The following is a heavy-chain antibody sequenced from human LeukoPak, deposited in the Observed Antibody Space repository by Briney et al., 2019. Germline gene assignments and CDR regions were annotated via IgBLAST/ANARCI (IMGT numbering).Heavy chain of an antibody. Sequence: GGSLRLSCAASGFTFSSFGMHWVGQAPGKGREGGAVIWYDGSNKYYADSVKGRFTISRDNSKNTLYLQMNSLRAEDTAVYYCARDQYSSYLYYFDYWGQGTLVTVSS. CDR1: GFTFSSFG. J-gene: IGHJ4*02. D-gene: IGHD3-22*01. CDR2: IWYDGSNK. V-gene: IGHV3-33*01. CDR3: ARDQYSSYLYYFDY.